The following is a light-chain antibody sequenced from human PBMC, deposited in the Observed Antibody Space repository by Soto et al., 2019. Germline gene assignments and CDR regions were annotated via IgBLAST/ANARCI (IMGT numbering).Light chain of an antibody. J-gene: IGKJ3*01. V-gene: IGKV3-15*01. Sequence: PEGRATLSCRPTQGVGSNLAWDQKPPGQTPRLLIDGASTSATDIPARFSRSGSATEFPLTVSSLPSEDFAVYYCQQYNDWPLTFGPGTKVDF. CDR3: QQYNDWPLT. CDR2: GAS. CDR1: QGVGSN.